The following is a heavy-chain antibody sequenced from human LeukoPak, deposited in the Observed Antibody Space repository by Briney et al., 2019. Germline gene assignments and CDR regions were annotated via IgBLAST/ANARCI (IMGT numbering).Heavy chain of an antibody. CDR1: GYTFTDYY. CDR3: TRALGSDY. Sequence: ASVKASCKASGYTFTDYYMNWVRQAPGQGLEWMGWINPNSGGTNYAQKFQGRVTMTRDTSITTAYMELSSLRSDDTAMYYCTRALGSDYWGQGTLVTVSS. CDR2: INPNSGGT. D-gene: IGHD1-26*01. V-gene: IGHV1-2*02. J-gene: IGHJ4*02.